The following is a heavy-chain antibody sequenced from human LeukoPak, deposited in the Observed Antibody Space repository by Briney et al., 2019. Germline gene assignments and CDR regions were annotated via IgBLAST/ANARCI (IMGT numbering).Heavy chain of an antibody. CDR1: GFTFSSYW. V-gene: IGHV3-74*01. J-gene: IGHJ5*02. D-gene: IGHD1-14*01. CDR2: INTDGSTT. CDR3: VRNLGP. Sequence: GRSLRLSCAASGFTFSSYWMNWVRQAPGKGLVWVSRINTDGSTTTYADSEKGRFTISRDNAKNTVYLQMNSLRAEDTAVYYCVRNLGPWGQGTLVTVSS.